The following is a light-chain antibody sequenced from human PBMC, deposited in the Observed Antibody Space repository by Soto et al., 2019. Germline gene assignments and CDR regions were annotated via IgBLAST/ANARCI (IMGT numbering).Light chain of an antibody. CDR1: SSDVGAYNY. CDR2: EVT. V-gene: IGLV2-8*01. CDR3: SSFASSNTWV. J-gene: IGLJ3*02. Sequence: QSALTQPPSASGSPGQSVTISCTGTSSDVGAYNYVSWYQQHAGKAPNLVIYEVTKRPAGVPDLFSGSKSANTASLTVSGLQDEDEADYYGSSFASSNTWVFGGGTKVTVL.